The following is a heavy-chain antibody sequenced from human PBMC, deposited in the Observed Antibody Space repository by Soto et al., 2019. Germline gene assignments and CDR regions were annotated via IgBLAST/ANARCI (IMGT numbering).Heavy chain of an antibody. CDR2: IIPVFQTA. CDR3: ARGGSGYTWFNEF. CDR1: GGLFSSYP. V-gene: IGHV1-69*01. D-gene: IGHD3-22*01. J-gene: IGHJ4*02. Sequence: QEQLVQSGAEVKKPGSSVKVSCKASGGLFSSYPISWVRQVPGQGLEWMGGIIPVFQTAYYTQRFQGRVTITADECKNTAYMELSSKRSEDTAIYYCARGGSGYTWFNEFWGQGSLVTVSS.